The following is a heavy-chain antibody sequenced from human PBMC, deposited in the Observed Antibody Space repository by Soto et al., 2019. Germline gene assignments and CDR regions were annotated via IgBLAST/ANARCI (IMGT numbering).Heavy chain of an antibody. CDR2: ISAYNGNT. J-gene: IGHJ6*02. Sequence: ASGYTFTSYGISWVRQAPGQGLEWMGWISAYNGNTNYAQKLQGRVTMTTDTSTSTAYMELRSLRSDDTAVYYCARVGSSGWSHYYYYYYGMDVWGQGTTVTVSS. CDR3: ARVGSSGWSHYYYYYYGMDV. V-gene: IGHV1-18*01. CDR1: GYTFTSYG. D-gene: IGHD6-19*01.